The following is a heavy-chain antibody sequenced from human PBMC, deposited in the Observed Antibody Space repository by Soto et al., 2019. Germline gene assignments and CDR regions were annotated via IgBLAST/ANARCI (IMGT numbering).Heavy chain of an antibody. CDR3: ARADGRHSGGIDY. D-gene: IGHD1-26*01. J-gene: IGHJ4*02. CDR2: IIPICGTA. CDR1: GGTFSSYS. V-gene: IGHV1-69*01. Sequence: QVQLVQSGAEVKKPGSSVKVSCKASGGTFSSYSINWVRQAPGQGLEWMGEIIPICGTANYAQKFQGRVTITADESTSTASMELSRLRSEYTAVYYCARADGRHSGGIDYWGQGTLVTVSS.